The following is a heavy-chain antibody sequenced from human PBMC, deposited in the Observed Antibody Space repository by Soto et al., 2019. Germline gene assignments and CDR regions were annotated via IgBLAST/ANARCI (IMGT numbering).Heavy chain of an antibody. J-gene: IGHJ5*02. V-gene: IGHV3-23*01. CDR2: ISGSGGST. CDR1: GFTFSSYA. CDR3: AKDRIAVAGTGVNWFDP. D-gene: IGHD6-19*01. Sequence: LRLSCAASGFTFSSYAMSWVRQAPGKGLEWVSAISGSGGSTYYADSVKGRFTISRDNSKNTLYLQMNSLRAEDAAVYYCAKDRIAVAGTGVNWFDPWGQGTLVTVSS.